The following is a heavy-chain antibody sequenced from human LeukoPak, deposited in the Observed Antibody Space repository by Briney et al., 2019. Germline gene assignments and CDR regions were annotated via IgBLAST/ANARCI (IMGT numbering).Heavy chain of an antibody. CDR1: GFTFSSCA. Sequence: GGSLRLSCAASGFTFSSCAMSWIRLAPGKGLEWVSAISGSGGSTYYADSVKGRFTISRDNSKNTLYLQMNSLRAEDTAVYYCAKGSGYYPEGSDYWGQGTLVTVSS. J-gene: IGHJ4*02. V-gene: IGHV3-23*01. CDR2: ISGSGGST. D-gene: IGHD3-22*01. CDR3: AKGSGYYPEGSDY.